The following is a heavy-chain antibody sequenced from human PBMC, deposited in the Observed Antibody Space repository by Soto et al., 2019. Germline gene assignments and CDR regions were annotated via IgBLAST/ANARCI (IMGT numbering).Heavy chain of an antibody. V-gene: IGHV3-73*02. CDR2: IRSKANSYAT. J-gene: IGHJ2*01. CDR3: TRHALQFCGGDCYLLPYFDL. D-gene: IGHD2-21*02. Sequence: EVQLVESGGGLVQPGGSLKLSCAASGFTFSGSAMHWVRQASGKGLEWVGRIRSKANSYATAYAASVKGRFTISRDDSKHTSYLXVNSLKIEDTAVYYCTRHALQFCGGDCYLLPYFDLWGRGTLVTVSS. CDR1: GFTFSGSA.